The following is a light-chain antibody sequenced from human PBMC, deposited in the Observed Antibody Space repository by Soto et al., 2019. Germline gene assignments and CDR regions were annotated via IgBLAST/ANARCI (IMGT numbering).Light chain of an antibody. CDR3: LLSYHGGPYV. CDR2: DTD. V-gene: IGLV7-46*01. Sequence: QAVVAQEPSVTVSPGGTVTLTCDSSTGPVTSGHYPYWFQQKPGQAPTTLIFDTDKRHSWTPARFSGALLGGKAALTLSGAQPDDEAEYYCLLSYHGGPYVFGTGTKVTVL. J-gene: IGLJ1*01. CDR1: TGPVTSGHY.